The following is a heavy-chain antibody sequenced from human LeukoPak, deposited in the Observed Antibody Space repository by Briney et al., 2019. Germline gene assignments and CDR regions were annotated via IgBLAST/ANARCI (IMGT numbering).Heavy chain of an antibody. CDR1: GGSISTYY. J-gene: IGHJ3*02. CDR3: ARSRSGYSYDHAAFEI. D-gene: IGHD5-18*01. V-gene: IGHV4-59*01. CDR2: IDYRGST. Sequence: SETLSLTCTVSGGSISTYYWSWIRQSPGKGLEWVGYIDYRGSTTYNPSLRSRVTISVDTSRNQFSLKLSSVTAADTAVYYCARSRSGYSYDHAAFEIWGQGTLVTVSS.